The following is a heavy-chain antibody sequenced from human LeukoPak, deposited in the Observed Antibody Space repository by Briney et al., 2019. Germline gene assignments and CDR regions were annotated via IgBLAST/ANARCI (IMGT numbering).Heavy chain of an antibody. CDR3: ATRTYAHWFDY. J-gene: IGHJ4*02. D-gene: IGHD2-2*01. Sequence: ASVKVSCKVSGYTLTELSMHWVRQAPGKGLEWMGGFDPEDGETIYAQKFQGRVTVTEDTSTDTAYMELSSLRSEDTAVYYCATRTYAHWFDYWGQGTLVTVSS. V-gene: IGHV1-24*01. CDR2: FDPEDGET. CDR1: GYTLTELS.